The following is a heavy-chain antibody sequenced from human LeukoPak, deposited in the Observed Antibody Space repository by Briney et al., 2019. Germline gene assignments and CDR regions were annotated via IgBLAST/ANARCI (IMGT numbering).Heavy chain of an antibody. V-gene: IGHV3-23*01. CDR1: GFTFSTFA. CDR2: INANGGST. D-gene: IGHD1-26*01. Sequence: GGSLRLSCVASGFTFSTFAMTWVRQAPGKGLEWVAGINANGGSTYYADSVKGRFSISRDNSKDTLYVQIQRLRAEDTAIYYCAKGRYSGNPLGNYLEYWGQGTLVTVSS. CDR3: AKGRYSGNPLGNYLEY. J-gene: IGHJ4*02.